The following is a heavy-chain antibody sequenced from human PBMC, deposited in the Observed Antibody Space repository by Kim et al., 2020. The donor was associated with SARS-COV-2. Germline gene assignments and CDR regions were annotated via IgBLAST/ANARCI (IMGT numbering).Heavy chain of an antibody. V-gene: IGHV4-39*07. CDR2: IYYSGST. D-gene: IGHD6-13*01. Sequence: SETLSLTCTVSGGSISSSSYYWGWIRQPPGKGLEWIGSIYYSGSTYYNPSLKSRVTISVDTSKNQFSLKLSSVTAADTAVYYCARESSWTRFGFDPWGQGTLVTVSS. J-gene: IGHJ5*02. CDR3: ARESSWTRFGFDP. CDR1: GGSISSSSYY.